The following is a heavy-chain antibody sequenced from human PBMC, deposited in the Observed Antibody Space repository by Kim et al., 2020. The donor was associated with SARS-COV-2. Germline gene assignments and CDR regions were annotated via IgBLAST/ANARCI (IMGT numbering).Heavy chain of an antibody. Sequence: SETLSLTCTVSGASISTNYYSWGWIRQPPGKGLEWIGSIYYRGSTYYSPSLKSRVTISVDTSKNQFSLKVTSVTAADTAVYYCARRRVTVVRGVTDNWFDPWGQGTLVTVS. D-gene: IGHD3-10*01. V-gene: IGHV4-39*01. CDR3: ARRRVTVVRGVTDNWFDP. CDR2: IYYRGST. CDR1: GASISTNYYS. J-gene: IGHJ5*02.